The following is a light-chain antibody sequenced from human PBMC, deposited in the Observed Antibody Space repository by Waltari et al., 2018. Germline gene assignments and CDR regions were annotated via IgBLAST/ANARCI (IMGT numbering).Light chain of an antibody. J-gene: IGLJ2*01. CDR3: QSYDSSLSGVV. Sequence: QSVLTQPPSVSGAPAQRVTISCTGCSSNIGAGYDVHWYQQLPGTAPKVLIYGNSNRPSGVPDRFSGSKSGTSASLAITGLQAEDEADYYCQSYDSSLSGVVFGGGTKLTVL. CDR1: SSNIGAGYD. V-gene: IGLV1-40*01. CDR2: GNS.